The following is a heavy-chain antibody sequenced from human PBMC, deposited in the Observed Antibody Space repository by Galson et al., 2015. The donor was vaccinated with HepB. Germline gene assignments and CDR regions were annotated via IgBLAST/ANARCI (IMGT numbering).Heavy chain of an antibody. CDR2: TYYRSKWYS. D-gene: IGHD5-24*01. CDR3: ARGDGYSFDS. J-gene: IGHJ4*02. Sequence: CAISGDSVSSTTAAWNWLRQSPSRGLEWLGRTYYRSKWYSEYAPSVRSRITVNPDTSRNQFSLQLISLTPEDTAVYYCARGDGYSFDSWAQGTLVTVSS. V-gene: IGHV6-1*01. CDR1: GDSVSSTTAA.